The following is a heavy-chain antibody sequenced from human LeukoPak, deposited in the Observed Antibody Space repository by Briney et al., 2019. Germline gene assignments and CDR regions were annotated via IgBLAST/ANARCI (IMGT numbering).Heavy chain of an antibody. CDR1: GGSISSSSYY. J-gene: IGHJ6*03. CDR2: IYYSGST. Sequence: PSETLSLTCTVSGGSISSSSYYWGWIRQPPGKGLEWIGSIYYSGSTYYNPPLKSRVTISVDTSKNQFSLKLSSVTAADTAVYYCARQTTVTSRGYYYMDVWGKGTTVTVSS. CDR3: ARQTTVTSRGYYYMDV. V-gene: IGHV4-39*01. D-gene: IGHD4-11*01.